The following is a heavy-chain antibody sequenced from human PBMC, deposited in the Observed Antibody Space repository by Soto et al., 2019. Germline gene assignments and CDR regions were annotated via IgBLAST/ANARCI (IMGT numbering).Heavy chain of an antibody. CDR3: TKEVIDQGTPCGRSAYIGRCFDR. CDR2: GNPGGGSP. CDR1: GYTFTKYY. Sequence: QVRLVQSGAEVKKPGASVSVSCKASGYTFTKYYIHWVRRAPGQGLEWRGIGNPGGGSPSYAQKCQGRVTMTSDASTNTVYLNMSGLRSEDSATYYCTKEVIDQGTPCGRSAYIGRCFDRWGQGTLVTVSS. V-gene: IGHV1-46*03. J-gene: IGHJ5*02. D-gene: IGHD2-21*01.